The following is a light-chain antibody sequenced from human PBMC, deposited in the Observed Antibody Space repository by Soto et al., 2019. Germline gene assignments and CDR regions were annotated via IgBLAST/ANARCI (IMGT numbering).Light chain of an antibody. Sequence: QSVLTQPASVSGSPGQSITISCTGTSSDVGSYNLVSWYQQHPGKAPKLMIYEVSKRPSGVSNRFSGSKSGNTASLTISGLQAEDEADYYCCSYAGSRTPYVFGTGTKVHRP. CDR1: SSDVGSYNL. V-gene: IGLV2-23*02. CDR3: CSYAGSRTPYV. J-gene: IGLJ1*01. CDR2: EVS.